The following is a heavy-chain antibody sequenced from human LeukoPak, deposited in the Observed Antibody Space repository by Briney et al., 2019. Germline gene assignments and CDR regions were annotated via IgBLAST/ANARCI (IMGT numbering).Heavy chain of an antibody. D-gene: IGHD6-13*01. J-gene: IGHJ6*04. CDR2: INAGNGNT. CDR3: ARGSSSWYPPYYYGMDV. Sequence: GASVKVSCKASGYTFTSYAMHWVRQAPGQRLEWMGWINAGNGNTKYSQKFQGRVTITRDTSASTAYMELSSLRSEDTAVYYCARGSSSWYPPYYYGMDVWGKGTTATVSS. V-gene: IGHV1-3*01. CDR1: GYTFTSYA.